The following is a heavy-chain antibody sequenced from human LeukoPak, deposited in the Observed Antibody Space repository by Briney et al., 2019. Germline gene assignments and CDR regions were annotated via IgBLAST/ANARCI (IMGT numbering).Heavy chain of an antibody. CDR1: GFTFDDYV. CDR2: ISSSSSYI. Sequence: PGGSLRLSCAASGFTFDDYVMHWVRQAPGKGLEWVSSISSSSSYIYYADSVKGRFTISRDNAKNSLYLQMNSLRAEDTAVYYCARDRRITMIVVGSAHAFDIWGQGTMVTVSS. V-gene: IGHV3-21*01. D-gene: IGHD3-22*01. CDR3: ARDRRITMIVVGSAHAFDI. J-gene: IGHJ3*02.